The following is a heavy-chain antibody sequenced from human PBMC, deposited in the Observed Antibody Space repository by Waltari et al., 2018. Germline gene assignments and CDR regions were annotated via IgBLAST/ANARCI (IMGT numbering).Heavy chain of an antibody. CDR3: ARESPRGFTVPPHYMDV. CDR1: GGSMSGYS. V-gene: IGHV4-34*01. Sequence: QVHLTQWGAGRLQPSETLSLTCAVSGGSMSGYSWAWIRQPPGKGLEWIGEIGHNINTKDNPSLKSRVTISVDTSKNQFSLKLASVTAADTAVYFCARESPRGFTVPPHYMDVWASGTTVIV. D-gene: IGHD3-16*02. CDR2: IGHNINT. J-gene: IGHJ6*03.